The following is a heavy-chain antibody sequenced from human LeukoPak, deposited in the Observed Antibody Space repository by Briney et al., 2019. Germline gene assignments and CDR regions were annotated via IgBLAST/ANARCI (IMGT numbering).Heavy chain of an antibody. J-gene: IGHJ3*02. V-gene: IGHV1-69*13. Sequence: SVKVSCKASGGTFSSYAISWVRQAPGQGLEWMGGIIPTFGTANYAQKFQGRVTITADESTSTAYMELGSLRSEDTAVYYCARDRGASTVVPDAFDIWGQGTMVTVSS. CDR1: GGTFSSYA. CDR2: IIPTFGTA. CDR3: ARDRGASTVVPDAFDI. D-gene: IGHD4-23*01.